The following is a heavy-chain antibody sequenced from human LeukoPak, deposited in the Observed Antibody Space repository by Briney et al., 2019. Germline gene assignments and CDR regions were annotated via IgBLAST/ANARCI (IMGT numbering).Heavy chain of an antibody. V-gene: IGHV3-33*01. J-gene: IGHJ6*02. Sequence: PGGSLRLSWAASGFTFSSYGMHWVRQAPGKGLEWVAVIWYDGSNKYYADSVKGRFTISRDNSKNTLYLQMNSLRAEDTAVYYCARGLYSGSYYTWYYYYGMDVWGQGTTVTVSS. CDR1: GFTFSSYG. D-gene: IGHD1-26*01. CDR3: ARGLYSGSYYTWYYYYGMDV. CDR2: IWYDGSNK.